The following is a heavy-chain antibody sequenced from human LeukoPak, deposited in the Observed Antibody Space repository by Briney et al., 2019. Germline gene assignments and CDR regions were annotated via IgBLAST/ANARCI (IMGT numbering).Heavy chain of an antibody. CDR2: ISSSSSPI. J-gene: IGHJ4*02. Sequence: GGSLRLSCAASGFTFSSYSMNWVRQAPGKGLEWVSYISSSSSPIYYADSVKGRFTISRDNAKNSLYLQMNSLRVEGTAVYYCARDLTYGSWYDYWGQGTLVTVSA. CDR1: GFTFSSYS. V-gene: IGHV3-48*04. D-gene: IGHD6-13*01. CDR3: ARDLTYGSWYDY.